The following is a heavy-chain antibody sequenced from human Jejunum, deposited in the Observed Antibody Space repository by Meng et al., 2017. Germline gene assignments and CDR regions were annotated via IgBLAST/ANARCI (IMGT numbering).Heavy chain of an antibody. V-gene: IGHV3-23*01. D-gene: IGHD1-26*01. Sequence: GESLKISCAASGFSFRSYAMSWVRQAPGKGLEWVSSISSGGITDYADSVKGRFTASRDNSNNSLYLQMTSLGADDTAVYYCAKRLYSGTYYCLDHWGQGSLVTGAS. CDR3: AKRLYSGTYYCLDH. CDR1: GFSFRSYA. CDR2: ISSGGIT. J-gene: IGHJ4*02.